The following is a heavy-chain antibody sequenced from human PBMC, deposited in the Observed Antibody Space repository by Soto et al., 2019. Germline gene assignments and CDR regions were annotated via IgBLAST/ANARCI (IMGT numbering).Heavy chain of an antibody. V-gene: IGHV3-66*01. J-gene: IGHJ4*02. CDR3: ATLTKYDILTGYYPC. CDR1: GFTISSNY. CDR2: IYSGGNT. Sequence: EVQLVESGGGLVQPGGSLRLSCAASGFTISSNYMSWVRQAPGKGLEWVSVIYSGGNTYYADSVKGRFTISRDNSKNTLYLKMNSLRAEDTAVYYCATLTKYDILTGYYPCWGQGTLVTVSS. D-gene: IGHD3-9*01.